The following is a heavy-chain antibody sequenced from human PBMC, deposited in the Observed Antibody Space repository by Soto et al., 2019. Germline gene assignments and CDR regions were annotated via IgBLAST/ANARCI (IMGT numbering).Heavy chain of an antibody. V-gene: IGHV3-23*01. D-gene: IGHD2-15*01. Sequence: EVHLLESGGGLVQPGGSLRLSCEASGFTFSSYAMSWVRQAPGKGLEWVSAISGFGGSIYYADSVKGRFTISRDNSKNTLYLQMNSLRAEDTAVYYCAKRIGYCSGGSCQYWGQGTLVTVSS. J-gene: IGHJ4*02. CDR1: GFTFSSYA. CDR2: ISGFGGSI. CDR3: AKRIGYCSGGSCQY.